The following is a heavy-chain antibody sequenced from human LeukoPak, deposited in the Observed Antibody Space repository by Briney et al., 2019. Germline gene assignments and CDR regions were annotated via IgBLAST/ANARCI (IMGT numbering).Heavy chain of an antibody. V-gene: IGHV4-4*07. Sequence: SETPSLTCSVSGDPMRSFYWNWIRQPAGEGLEWIGRIFGRGSTNYNPALKGRVTMSIYTSNNQFSLRLRSVTAADTAVYYCARDESGNFPNWCDPWGQGTLVTVSS. J-gene: IGHJ5*02. D-gene: IGHD1-26*01. CDR2: IFGRGST. CDR3: ARDESGNFPNWCDP. CDR1: GDPMRSFY.